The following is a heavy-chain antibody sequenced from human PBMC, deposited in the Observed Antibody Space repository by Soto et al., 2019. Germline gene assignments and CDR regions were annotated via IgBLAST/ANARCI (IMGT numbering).Heavy chain of an antibody. Sequence: SATLALTCTVSGGSISSYYRSCIRQPPGKGLERTGYIYYSGSTNYNPSLKSRVTIPVDTSKTQFSLKLSSVTAGGTAVYDCARDSGRKSYDGWRGYYYGKDVWGQGTTVTVSS. CDR1: GGSISSYY. CDR3: ARDSGRKSYDGWRGYYYGKDV. V-gene: IGHV4-59*01. CDR2: IYYSGST. J-gene: IGHJ6*02. D-gene: IGHD3-3*01.